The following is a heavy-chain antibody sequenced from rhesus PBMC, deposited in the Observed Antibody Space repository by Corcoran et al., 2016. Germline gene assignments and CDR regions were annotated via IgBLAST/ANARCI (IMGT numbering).Heavy chain of an antibody. CDR1: GGSISSSYYS. Sequence: QVQLQESGPGLVKPSETLSLTCAVSGGSISSSYYSWSWIRQAPGKGLEWIGYISYSGSTSYNPSLKSRVTISRDTSKNQFSLKLSSVTAADTAVYYCARRPYSSGLHRFDVWGPGVLVTVSS. J-gene: IGHJ5-1*01. CDR2: ISYSGST. D-gene: IGHD6-31*01. CDR3: ARRPYSSGLHRFDV. V-gene: IGHV4-122*02.